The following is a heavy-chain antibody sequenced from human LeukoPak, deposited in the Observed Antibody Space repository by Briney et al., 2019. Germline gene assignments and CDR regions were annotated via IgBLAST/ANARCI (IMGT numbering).Heavy chain of an antibody. V-gene: IGHV4-34*01. CDR1: GGSFSGYY. CDR2: INHSGST. J-gene: IGHJ4*02. CDR3: ASSGPYTYPLSGNDY. D-gene: IGHD2-15*01. Sequence: PSETLSLTCAVYGGSFSGYYWSWIRQPPGKGLEWIGEINHSGSTNYNPSLKSRVTISVDTSKNQFSLKLSSVTAADTAVYYCASSGPYTYPLSGNDYWGQGTLVTVSS.